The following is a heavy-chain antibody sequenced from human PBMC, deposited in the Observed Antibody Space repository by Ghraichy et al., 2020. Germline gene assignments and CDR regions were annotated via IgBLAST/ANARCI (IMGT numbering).Heavy chain of an antibody. J-gene: IGHJ4*02. Sequence: SLRLSCAASGFTFSSYGMHWVRQAPGKGLEWVAVIWYDGSNKYYADSVKGRFTISRDNSKNTLYLQMNSLRAEDTAVYYCARDGRWYAGLPDYWGQGTLVTVSS. D-gene: IGHD2-8*01. V-gene: IGHV3-33*01. CDR2: IWYDGSNK. CDR3: ARDGRWYAGLPDY. CDR1: GFTFSSYG.